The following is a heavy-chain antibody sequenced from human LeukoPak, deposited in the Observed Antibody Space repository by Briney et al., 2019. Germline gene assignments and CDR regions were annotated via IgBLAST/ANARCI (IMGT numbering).Heavy chain of an antibody. CDR1: GYTFTSYA. D-gene: IGHD3-10*01. V-gene: IGHV1-3*01. CDR3: ARDVGVLWFGEPGGSFDY. Sequence: ASVKVSCKASGYTFTSYAMHWVRQAPGQRLEWMGWINAGNGNTKYSQKFQGRVTITRDTSASTAYMELSSLRSEDTAVYYCARDVGVLWFGEPGGSFDYWGQGTLVTVSS. J-gene: IGHJ4*02. CDR2: INAGNGNT.